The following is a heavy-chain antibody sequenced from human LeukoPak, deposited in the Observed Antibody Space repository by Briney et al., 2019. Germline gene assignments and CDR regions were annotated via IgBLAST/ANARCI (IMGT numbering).Heavy chain of an antibody. Sequence: PGGSLRLSCAASGFTFSSYSMNWVRQAPGKGLEWVSYISSSSSSTIYYADSVKGRFTISRDNAKNSLYLQMNSLRAEDTAIYYCTRVGYIDEGIDYWGQGTLVTVSS. J-gene: IGHJ4*02. CDR2: ISSSSSSTI. D-gene: IGHD5-24*01. CDR3: TRVGYIDEGIDY. CDR1: GFTFSSYS. V-gene: IGHV3-48*04.